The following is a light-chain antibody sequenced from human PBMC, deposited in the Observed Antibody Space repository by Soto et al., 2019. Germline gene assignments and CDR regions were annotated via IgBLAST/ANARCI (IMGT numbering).Light chain of an antibody. J-gene: IGLJ1*01. CDR1: SSNIGGNS. Sequence: QSVLTQPPSVSAAPGQKVTISCSGSSSNIGGNSVSWFQQLPGTAPKLLIYDDNKRPSGIPDRFSGSKSGTSATLGITGFQTGDEADYYCGSWDSSLSAYVFGTGTKV. V-gene: IGLV1-51*01. CDR2: DDN. CDR3: GSWDSSLSAYV.